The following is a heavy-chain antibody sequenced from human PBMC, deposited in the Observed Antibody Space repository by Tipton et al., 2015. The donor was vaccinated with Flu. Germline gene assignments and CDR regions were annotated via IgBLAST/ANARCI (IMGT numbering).Heavy chain of an antibody. J-gene: IGHJ5*02. CDR3: ARRDYSNYVSDPKSWFDP. V-gene: IGHV4-38-2*01. CDR2: VSRSGDT. Sequence: TLSLTCAVSGDSISSDYYWGWIRQFPGKGLEWIGSVSRSGDTNYNPSLRSRVTISIDRSKNQFSLKMKSVTAADMAVYYCARRDYSNYVSDPKSWFDPWGHGTLVTVSS. CDR1: GDSISSDYY. D-gene: IGHD4-11*01.